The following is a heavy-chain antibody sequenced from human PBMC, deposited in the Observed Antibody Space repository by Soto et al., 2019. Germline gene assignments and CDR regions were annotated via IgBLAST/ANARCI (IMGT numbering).Heavy chain of an antibody. V-gene: IGHV4-61*01. D-gene: IGHD6-19*01. CDR1: GGSVSIGRYY. Sequence: SEALSLTCTVSGGSVSIGRYYWSWMRQPPGKGLEWIGYIYYSGSTKYNPSLKSRVTISVDTSKNQFSLKLTSMTAADTAVYYCARSGSGSGWFGGRGTLVTVSS. J-gene: IGHJ4*02. CDR2: IYYSGST. CDR3: ARSGSGSGWF.